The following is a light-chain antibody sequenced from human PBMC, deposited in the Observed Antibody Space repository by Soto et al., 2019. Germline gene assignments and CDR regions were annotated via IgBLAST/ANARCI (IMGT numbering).Light chain of an antibody. CDR2: DDS. V-gene: IGLV3-21*02. Sequence: SYELXXPPSVSVAPGQTARITXXXXNIGSKSVHWYQQKPGQAPVLVVYDDSDRPSGIPERFSGSNSGNTATLTISRVEAGDEADYYCQVWYSSSDHVVFGGGTKLTVL. CDR1: NIGSKS. J-gene: IGLJ2*01. CDR3: QVWYSSSDHVV.